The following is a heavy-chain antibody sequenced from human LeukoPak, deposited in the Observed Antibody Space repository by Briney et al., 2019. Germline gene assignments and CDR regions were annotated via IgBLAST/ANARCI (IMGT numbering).Heavy chain of an antibody. V-gene: IGHV3-23*01. D-gene: IGHD3-10*01. CDR1: GFTFGSYA. CDR2: ISGNGGST. Sequence: GGSLRLSCAASGFTFGSYAINWVRQAPGKGLELVSGISGNGGSTYYADSVRGRFTISRDNSKNTLYLQMNSLRAEDTAIYYCAKDQRYYYGSGSYSSSLEYWGQGTLVTVSS. J-gene: IGHJ4*02. CDR3: AKDQRYYYGSGSYSSSLEY.